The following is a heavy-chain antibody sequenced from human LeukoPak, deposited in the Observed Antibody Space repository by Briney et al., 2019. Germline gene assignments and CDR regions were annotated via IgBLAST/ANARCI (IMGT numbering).Heavy chain of an antibody. V-gene: IGHV1-69*05. Sequence: ASVEVSCKASGGTFSSYAISWVRQAPGQGLEWMGGIIPIFGTANYAQKFQGRVTMTRDMSTSTVYMELSSLRSEDTAVYYCARGSFGDYWGQGTLVTVSS. CDR3: ARGSFGDY. CDR2: IIPIFGTA. J-gene: IGHJ4*02. CDR1: GGTFSSYA. D-gene: IGHD3-16*01.